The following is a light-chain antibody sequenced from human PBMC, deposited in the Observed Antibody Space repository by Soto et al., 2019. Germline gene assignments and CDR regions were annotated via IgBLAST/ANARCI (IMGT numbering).Light chain of an antibody. CDR1: QSVSSSY. J-gene: IGKJ1*01. Sequence: EIVLTQSPGTLSLSPGARATLSGRASQSVSSSYLAWYQQKPGQAPRLLIYGASSRATGIPARFSASGSGTDFTLTISDVQPEDFALYYCHQRQSWPRTVGQGTKVDIK. CDR2: GAS. CDR3: HQRQSWPRT. V-gene: IGKV3-20*01.